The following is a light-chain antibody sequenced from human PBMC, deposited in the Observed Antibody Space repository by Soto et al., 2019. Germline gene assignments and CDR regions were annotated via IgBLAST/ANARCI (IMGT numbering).Light chain of an antibody. Sequence: QLVLTQPPSVSAAPGQKVTISCSGSSSNIGNNFVSWYQQLPGTAPRLLIYDNNNRPSGIPDRFSGSQSGTSATLAITGLQTGDEADYFCGTWDSSLSVVIFGGGTQLTVL. CDR3: GTWDSSLSVVI. J-gene: IGLJ2*01. V-gene: IGLV1-51*01. CDR1: SSNIGNNF. CDR2: DNN.